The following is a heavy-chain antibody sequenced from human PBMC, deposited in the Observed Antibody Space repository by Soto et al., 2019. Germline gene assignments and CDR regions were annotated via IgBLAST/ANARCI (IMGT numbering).Heavy chain of an antibody. V-gene: IGHV1-69*13. CDR2: IIPIFGTA. CDR3: ARSQAPYYYDSSGYYLTDY. Sequence: EASVKVSCKASGGTFNTYTISWVRQAPGQGLEWMGGIIPIFGTANYAQKFQGRVTITADESTSTAYMELSSLRSEDTAVYYCARSQAPYYYDSSGYYLTDYWGQGTLVTVSS. D-gene: IGHD3-22*01. CDR1: GGTFNTYT. J-gene: IGHJ4*02.